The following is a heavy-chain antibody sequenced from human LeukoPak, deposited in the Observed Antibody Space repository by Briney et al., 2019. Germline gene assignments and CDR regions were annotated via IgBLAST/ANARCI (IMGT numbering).Heavy chain of an antibody. CDR2: IYYSGRT. CDR3: ARRAYSGSSYDFFDY. D-gene: IGHD1-26*01. V-gene: IGHV4-39*01. Sequence: SETLSLTCTVSGGSISNTRYYWGWFRQPPGKGLEWIGTIYYSGRTYYNPSLKSRVTISVDTSNNQFSLRLGSVTAADTAVYYCARRAYSGSSYDFFDYWGQGTLVTVSS. J-gene: IGHJ4*02. CDR1: GGSISNTRYY.